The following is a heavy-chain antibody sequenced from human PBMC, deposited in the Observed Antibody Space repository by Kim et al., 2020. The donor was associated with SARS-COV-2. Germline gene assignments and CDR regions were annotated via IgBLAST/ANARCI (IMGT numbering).Heavy chain of an antibody. Sequence: QKFQGRVTITRDTSASTSYMELTSLASEDTAVYYCARVDYREGWPLPFFDYWGQGTPVTVSS. J-gene: IGHJ4*02. D-gene: IGHD4-4*01. CDR3: ARVDYREGWPLPFFDY. V-gene: IGHV1-3*01.